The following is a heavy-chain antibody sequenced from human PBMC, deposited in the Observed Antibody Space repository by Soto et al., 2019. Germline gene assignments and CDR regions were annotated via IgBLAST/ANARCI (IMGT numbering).Heavy chain of an antibody. CDR2: INPNSGGT. CDR3: ARGEDTAMVTHYYYYGTDV. Sequence: AASVKVSCKASGYTFTGYYMHWVRQAPGQGLEWMGWINPNSGGTNYAQKFQGWVTMTRDTSISTAYMELSRLRSDDTAVYYCARGEDTAMVTHYYYYGTDVWGQGTTVTVSS. D-gene: IGHD5-18*01. J-gene: IGHJ6*02. CDR1: GYTFTGYY. V-gene: IGHV1-2*04.